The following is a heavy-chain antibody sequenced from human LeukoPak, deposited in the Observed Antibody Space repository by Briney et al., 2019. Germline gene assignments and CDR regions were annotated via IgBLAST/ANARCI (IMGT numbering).Heavy chain of an antibody. V-gene: IGHV1-8*01. Sequence: GASGKVSCKAAGYTFTSYDVNWVRQASGQGLEWRGWMNPNSGNTGYAQNFKGRVTMTRNTSISTAYMEVSSLRYEDTAVYYCARRAVDNSYYYYMAVWGKGPTVIVS. CDR1: GYTFTSYD. CDR3: ARRAVDNSYYYYMAV. D-gene: IGHD6-19*01. J-gene: IGHJ6*03. CDR2: MNPNSGNT.